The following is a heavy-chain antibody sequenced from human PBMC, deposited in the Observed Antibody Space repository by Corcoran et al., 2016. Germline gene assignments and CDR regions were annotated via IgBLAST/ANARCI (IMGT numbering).Heavy chain of an antibody. CDR3: AKVGGLGSYMYHFDN. CDR1: GFTFSTYG. J-gene: IGHJ4*02. Sequence: QVQLVESGGGVVQPGRSLRLSCAASGFTFSTYGMHWVRQAPGKGLEWVAVISNDGINKDYADSVKGRFTISRDNSKNTLSLQMNRLGAEDTAVYYCAKVGGLGSYMYHFDNWGQGTLVTVSS. CDR2: ISNDGINK. V-gene: IGHV3-30*18. D-gene: IGHD3-10*01.